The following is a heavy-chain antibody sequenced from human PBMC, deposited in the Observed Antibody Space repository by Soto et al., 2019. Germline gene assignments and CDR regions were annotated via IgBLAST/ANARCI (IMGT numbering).Heavy chain of an antibody. J-gene: IGHJ4*02. V-gene: IGHV3-23*01. CDR3: ATRPVDY. CDR1: GFTFSTYA. CDR2: ISGSGGST. Sequence: EVQLLESGGGLVQPGGSLRLSCAASGFTFSTYAMSWVRQAPGKGLEWVSAISGSGGSTFYADSVKGRFTISRDNSKNTVHLQMSSRSAEDTAVYYCATRPVDYWGQGTMVTVSS.